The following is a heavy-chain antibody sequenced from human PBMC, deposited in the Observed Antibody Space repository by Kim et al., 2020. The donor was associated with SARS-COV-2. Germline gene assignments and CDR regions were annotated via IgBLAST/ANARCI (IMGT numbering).Heavy chain of an antibody. Sequence: SGPTLVKPTQTLTLTCTFSGFSLSPSGMCVSWIRQPPGKALEWLALIDWDDDKYYSTSLKTRLTISKDTSKNQVVLTMTNMDPVDTATYYCARTPVTMVRGVMSWFDPWGQGTLVTVSS. D-gene: IGHD3-10*01. CDR1: GFSLSPSGMC. J-gene: IGHJ5*02. CDR3: ARTPVTMVRGVMSWFDP. V-gene: IGHV2-70*01. CDR2: IDWDDDK.